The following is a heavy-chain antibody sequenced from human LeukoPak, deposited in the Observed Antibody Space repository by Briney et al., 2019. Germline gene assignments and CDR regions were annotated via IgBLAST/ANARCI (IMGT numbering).Heavy chain of an antibody. J-gene: IGHJ6*03. CDR2: ISGDGKDR. CDR3: AKGGGYEAQYYYYYLDV. Sequence: GGSLRLSCAASGFTFSSYGMSWVRQAPGKGLQWVSAISGDGKDRDYPDSVKGRFTISRDNSKNTLYLQMKSLRAEDTAVYYCAKGGGYEAQYYYYYLDVWGKGTTVTISS. V-gene: IGHV3-23*01. CDR1: GFTFSSYG. D-gene: IGHD5-12*01.